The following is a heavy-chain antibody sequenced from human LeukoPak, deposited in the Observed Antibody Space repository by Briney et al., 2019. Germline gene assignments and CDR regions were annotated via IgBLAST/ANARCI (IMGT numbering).Heavy chain of an antibody. J-gene: IGHJ4*02. D-gene: IGHD3-10*01. CDR3: ARDYYGSGSYVFDY. Sequence: GASVKVSRKASGYTFTGYYMHWVRQAPGQGLEWMGWINPNSGGTNYAQKFQGWVTMTRDTSISTAYMELSRLRSDDTAVYYCARDYYGSGSYVFDYWGQGTLVTVSS. CDR1: GYTFTGYY. CDR2: INPNSGGT. V-gene: IGHV1-2*04.